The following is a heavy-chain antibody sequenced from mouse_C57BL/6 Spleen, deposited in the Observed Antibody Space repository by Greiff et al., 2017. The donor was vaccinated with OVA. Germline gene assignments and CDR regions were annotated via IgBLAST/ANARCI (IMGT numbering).Heavy chain of an antibody. J-gene: IGHJ2*01. CDR3: ARREDYGSSYDY. V-gene: IGHV1-26*01. CDR2: INPNNGGT. D-gene: IGHD1-1*01. Sequence: VQLQQSGPELVKPGASVKISCKASGYTFTDYYMNWVKQSHGKSLEWIGDINPNNGGTSYNQKFKGKATLTVDKSSSTAYMELRSLTSEDSAVYYCARREDYGSSYDYWGQGTTLTVSS. CDR1: GYTFTDYY.